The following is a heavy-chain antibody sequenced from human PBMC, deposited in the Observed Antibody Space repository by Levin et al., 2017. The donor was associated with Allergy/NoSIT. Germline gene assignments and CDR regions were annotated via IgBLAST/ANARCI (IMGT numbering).Heavy chain of an antibody. D-gene: IGHD3-9*01. CDR1: GYVFTDYH. V-gene: IGHV1-2*02. Sequence: PGESLKISCKASGYVFTDYHIHWVRQAPGQGLEWMGWINPNSGGTKYAQKFQGRVTMTRDTSISTVYMEMSRLRYDDTAVYYCARDIEDFLTGYFWGQGASVTVSS. CDR3: ARDIEDFLTGYF. CDR2: INPNSGGT. J-gene: IGHJ1*01.